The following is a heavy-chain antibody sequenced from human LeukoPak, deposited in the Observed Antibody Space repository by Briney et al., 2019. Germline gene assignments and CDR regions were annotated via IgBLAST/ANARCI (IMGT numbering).Heavy chain of an antibody. J-gene: IGHJ3*02. CDR1: GYTFGTSS. CDR2: ISPNNGNT. Sequence: ASVNVSCKAFGYTFGTSSITWVRQAPGQRLEWMGWISPNNGNTHYAQGVQGRVTMTTDTSRSTAYMELRSLRSDDMAVYYCTRVRNSNNWWGPFDIWGQGTMVTVSS. CDR3: TRVRNSNNWWGPFDI. D-gene: IGHD1-1*01. V-gene: IGHV1-18*03.